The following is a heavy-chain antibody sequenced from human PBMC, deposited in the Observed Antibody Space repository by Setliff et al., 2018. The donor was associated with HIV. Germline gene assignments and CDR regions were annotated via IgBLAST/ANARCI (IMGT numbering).Heavy chain of an antibody. CDR3: ARDEERRGPPGI. D-gene: IGHD1-26*01. Sequence: ASVKVSCKASGFSFDDYYMHWVRQAPGQGLEWMGWINPNSGGTNYAQKFQGRVTMTRDTSISTAYMEVSRLRSDDTAVYYCARDEERRGPPGIWGQGTMVTVSS. V-gene: IGHV1-2*02. CDR2: INPNSGGT. CDR1: GFSFDDYY. J-gene: IGHJ3*02.